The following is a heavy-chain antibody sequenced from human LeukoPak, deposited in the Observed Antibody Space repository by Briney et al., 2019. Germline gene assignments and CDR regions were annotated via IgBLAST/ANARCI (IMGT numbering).Heavy chain of an antibody. Sequence: ASVKVSCKVSGYTLTELSMHWVRQAPGKGLEWMGGFDPEDGETIYAQKFQGRVTMTEDTSTDTAYMELSSLRSEDTAVYYCATAVPLLRYFDWFPKTSSWFDPWGQGTLVTVSS. V-gene: IGHV1-24*01. CDR3: ATAVPLLRYFDWFPKTSSWFDP. D-gene: IGHD3-9*01. CDR2: FDPEDGET. J-gene: IGHJ5*02. CDR1: GYTLTELS.